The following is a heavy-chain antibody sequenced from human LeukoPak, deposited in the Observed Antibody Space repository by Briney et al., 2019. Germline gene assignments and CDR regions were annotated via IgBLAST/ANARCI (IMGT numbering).Heavy chain of an antibody. J-gene: IGHJ6*03. CDR2: IRYDGSNK. V-gene: IGHV3-30*02. CDR1: GFTFSSYG. D-gene: IGHD4-17*01. CDR3: AKDYREDGDPYYYYYYMDV. Sequence: GGSLRLSCAASGFTFSSYGMHWVRQAPGKGLEWVAFIRYDGSNKYYADSVKGRFTISRDNSKNTLYLQMNSLRAEDTAVYYCAKDYREDGDPYYYYYYMDVWGKGTTVTVSS.